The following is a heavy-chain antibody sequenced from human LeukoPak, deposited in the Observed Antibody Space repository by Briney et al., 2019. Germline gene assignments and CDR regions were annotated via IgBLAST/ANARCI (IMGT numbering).Heavy chain of an antibody. Sequence: GGSLRLSCAASGFTFDDHGVSWVRQAPGKGLEWVSGINWNGDSTGYADSVKGRFTISRDNAKNSLYLQMNSLRAEDTALYYCARDRRPVRAVDYWGQGTLVTVSS. CDR1: GFTFDDHG. V-gene: IGHV3-20*04. CDR3: ARDRRPVRAVDY. D-gene: IGHD3-10*01. J-gene: IGHJ4*02. CDR2: INWNGDST.